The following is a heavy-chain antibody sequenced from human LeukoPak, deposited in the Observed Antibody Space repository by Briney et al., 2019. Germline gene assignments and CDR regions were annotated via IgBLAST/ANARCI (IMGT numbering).Heavy chain of an antibody. V-gene: IGHV3-23*01. CDR2: ISGGRGST. CDR1: GFTLSNYA. J-gene: IGHJ4*02. D-gene: IGHD1-1*01. Sequence: GGSLRLSCAASGFTLSNYAMSWVRQAPGKGLEWVSLISGGRGSTYYADSVKGRFIISRDNSKNTLYLQMNTLRAEDTALYYCAKNAASGYGSDYFDYWAREPWSPSPQ. CDR3: AKNAASGYGSDYFDY.